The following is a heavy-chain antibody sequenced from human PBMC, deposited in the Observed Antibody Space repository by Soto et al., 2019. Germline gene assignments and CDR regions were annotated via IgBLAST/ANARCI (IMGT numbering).Heavy chain of an antibody. CDR2: ISYDGSNK. J-gene: IGHJ4*02. CDR3: ARHVEWMGGFDY. D-gene: IGHD3-16*01. Sequence: GVSLRLSCAASGFTFSSYAMHWVRQAPGKGLEWVAVISYDGSNKYYADSVKGRFTISRDNSKNTLYLQMNSLRAEDTAVYYCARHVEWMGGFDYWGQGTLVTVSS. CDR1: GFTFSSYA. V-gene: IGHV3-30-3*01.